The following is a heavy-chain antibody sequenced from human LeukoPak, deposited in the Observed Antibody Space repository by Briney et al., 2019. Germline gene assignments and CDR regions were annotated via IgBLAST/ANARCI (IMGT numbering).Heavy chain of an antibody. V-gene: IGHV1-2*02. CDR1: RYILTDYH. J-gene: IGHJ4*02. Sequence: GASVKVSCKASRYILTDYHMHWVRHAPGQGLEWMGWINPNSGGTNYEQKFQGRVTMTRDTSISTAYMELSSLRSDDTAVYYCARGIQSPSFHYDSSGYYYDYWGQGTLVTVSS. CDR3: ARGIQSPSFHYDSSGYYYDY. CDR2: INPNSGGT. D-gene: IGHD3-22*01.